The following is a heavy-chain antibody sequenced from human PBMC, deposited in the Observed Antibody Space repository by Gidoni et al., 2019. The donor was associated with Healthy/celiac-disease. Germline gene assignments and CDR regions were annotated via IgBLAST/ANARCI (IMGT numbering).Heavy chain of an antibody. D-gene: IGHD2-2*03. V-gene: IGHV1-46*01. CDR3: SRDPGYCSSTSCYVSYFDY. CDR1: GYTFTSYY. Sequence: QVQLVQYGAEVEKPGAAVKDSCKASGYTFTSYYMHWVLQAPGQGLEWLGIINPSGGITSYAQTFPGRVTMTRDTSTSTVYMELSSLRSEDTAVYYCSRDPGYCSSTSCYVSYFDYWGQGTLVTVSS. CDR2: INPSGGIT. J-gene: IGHJ4*02.